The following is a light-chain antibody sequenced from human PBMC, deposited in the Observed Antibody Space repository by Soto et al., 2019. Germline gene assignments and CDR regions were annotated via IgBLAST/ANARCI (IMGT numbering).Light chain of an antibody. V-gene: IGLV2-14*01. CDR2: DVS. Sequence: QSALTQPASVSGSPGQSITISCTGTSSDVGGYNYVSWYQQHPGKAPKLMIYDVSNRPSGVSNRFSGSKSGNTASLTISGLQAEDEDDYYCSSYTRSSTLYVLFGGGTKLTVL. CDR3: SSYTRSSTLYVL. J-gene: IGLJ2*01. CDR1: SSDVGGYNY.